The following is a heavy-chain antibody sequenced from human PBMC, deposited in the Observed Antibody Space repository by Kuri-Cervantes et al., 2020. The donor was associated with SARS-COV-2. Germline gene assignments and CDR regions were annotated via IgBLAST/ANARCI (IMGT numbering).Heavy chain of an antibody. CDR2: INAGNGNT. CDR3: ARFVTGYSSGWYEGGYFDY. CDR1: GYTFTSYA. D-gene: IGHD6-19*01. V-gene: IGHV1-3*01. J-gene: IGHJ4*02. Sequence: ASVKVSCKASGYTFTSYATHWVRQAPGQRLEWMGWINAGNGNTKYSQKFQGRVTITRDTSASTAYMELSSLRSEDTAVYYCARFVTGYSSGWYEGGYFDYWGQGTLVTVSS.